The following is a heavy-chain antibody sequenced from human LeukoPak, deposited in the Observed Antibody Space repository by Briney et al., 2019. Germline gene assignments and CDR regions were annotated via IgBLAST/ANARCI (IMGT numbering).Heavy chain of an antibody. CDR2: INWYGAST. Sequence: GGSLRLSCAASGFTFDDYGMSWVRQAPGKGLEWVSTINWYGASTGYADSVKGRFTISRDNAKNSLYLQMNSLRAEDTAFYYCAESRFGELDSDYWGQGTLVTVSS. CDR3: AESRFGELDSDY. CDR1: GFTFDDYG. V-gene: IGHV3-20*04. J-gene: IGHJ4*02. D-gene: IGHD3-10*02.